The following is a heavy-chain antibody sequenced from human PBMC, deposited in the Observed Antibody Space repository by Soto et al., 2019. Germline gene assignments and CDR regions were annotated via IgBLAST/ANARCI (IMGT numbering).Heavy chain of an antibody. Sequence: EVQLVESGGGLVKPGGSLRLSCAASGFTFSSYSMNWVRQAPGKGVEGVSSISSSSSYIYYADSVKGRFTISRDNAKNSLYLQMNSMRAEETAVYYWARVDGGDYARNDYWGQGTLVTVSS. CDR2: ISSSSSYI. D-gene: IGHD4-17*01. CDR1: GFTFSSYS. CDR3: ARVDGGDYARNDY. J-gene: IGHJ4*02. V-gene: IGHV3-21*01.